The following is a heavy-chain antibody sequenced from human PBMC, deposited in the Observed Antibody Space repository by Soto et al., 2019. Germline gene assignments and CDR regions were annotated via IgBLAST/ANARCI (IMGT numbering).Heavy chain of an antibody. CDR1: GFTFSSYA. CDR2: ISYDGSNK. Sequence: PGGSLRLSCAASGFTFSSYAMHWVRQAPGKGLEWVAVISYDGSNKYYADSVKGRFTISRDNSKNTLYLQMNSLRAEDTAVYYSARQHGYAFDIWGQGTMVTVSS. V-gene: IGHV3-30-3*01. CDR3: ARQHGYAFDI. J-gene: IGHJ3*02. D-gene: IGHD2-2*03.